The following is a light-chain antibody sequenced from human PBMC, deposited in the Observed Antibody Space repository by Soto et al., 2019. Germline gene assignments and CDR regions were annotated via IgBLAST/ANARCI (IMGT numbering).Light chain of an antibody. CDR3: QQYSSDST. CDR2: RAA. Sequence: IQMTQSPSTLSASVGDRVTTTCRASQNINTWLAWYQQKPGKAPRLLIYRAASLENGVPSRFGGRGSGTQFIFTISSLQPDDSATHYCQQYSSDSTFGQGTKVDIK. J-gene: IGKJ1*01. CDR1: QNINTW. V-gene: IGKV1-5*03.